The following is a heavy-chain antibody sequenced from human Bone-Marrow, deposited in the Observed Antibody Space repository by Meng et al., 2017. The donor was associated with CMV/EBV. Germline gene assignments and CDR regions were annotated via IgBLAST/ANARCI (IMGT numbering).Heavy chain of an antibody. CDR1: GYTFTGYY. D-gene: IGHD3-3*01. CDR3: ARGIITIFGVVHDAFDI. J-gene: IGHJ3*02. Sequence: ASVKVSCKASGYTFTGYYMHWVRQAPGQGLEWMGWINPNSGGTNYAQKFQGRVTMTRDTSISTAYMELSRLRSDDTAVYYCARGIITIFGVVHDAFDIWGQGTMVTVSS. CDR2: INPNSGGT. V-gene: IGHV1-2*02.